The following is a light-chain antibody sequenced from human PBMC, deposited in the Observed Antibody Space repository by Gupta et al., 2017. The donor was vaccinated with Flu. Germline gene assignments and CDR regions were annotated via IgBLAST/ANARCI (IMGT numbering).Light chain of an antibody. CDR3: QQYNNWPHT. CDR2: DAS. J-gene: IGKJ1*01. V-gene: IGKV3-15*01. CDR1: QSISSN. Sequence: EIVMTQSPATLSVSPGERATLSCRASQSISSNLVWYQQKPGQAPRLLIYDASTRATGIPARFSGSGSGTEFTLTISSLQSEDFAVYYCQQYNNWPHTFGQGTKVEVK.